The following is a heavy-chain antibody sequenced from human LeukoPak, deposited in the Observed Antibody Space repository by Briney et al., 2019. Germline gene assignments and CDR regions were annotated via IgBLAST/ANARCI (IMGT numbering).Heavy chain of an antibody. CDR3: AGGGAVDFDY. D-gene: IGHD1-26*01. V-gene: IGHV3-7*04. J-gene: IGHJ4*02. Sequence: DSVKGRFTISRDNAKNSLYLQMNSLRAEDTAVYYCAGGGAVDFDYWGQGTLVTVSS.